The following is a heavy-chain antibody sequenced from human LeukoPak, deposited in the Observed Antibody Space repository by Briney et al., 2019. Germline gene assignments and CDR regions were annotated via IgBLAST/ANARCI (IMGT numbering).Heavy chain of an antibody. CDR1: GGSISSSY. V-gene: IGHV4-59*08. Sequence: SETLSLTCTVSGGSISSSYWSWIRHPPGKELGWIGYIYYSGDTNYNPSLQSRVTISLDTSKNQFSLKLSSVTAADTAVYYCARRSGDFWSNYYHFDYWGQGILVTVSS. J-gene: IGHJ4*02. D-gene: IGHD3-3*01. CDR2: IYYSGDT. CDR3: ARRSGDFWSNYYHFDY.